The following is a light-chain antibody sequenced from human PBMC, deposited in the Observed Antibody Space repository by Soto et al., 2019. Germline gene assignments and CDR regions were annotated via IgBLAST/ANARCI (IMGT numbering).Light chain of an antibody. CDR2: AAS. CDR1: QGISSY. Sequence: DIQLTQSPSFLSASVGDRVTITCRASQGISSYVAWYQQKPGKAPKVLIYAASTLKSGVPSRFSGSGSGTEFTLTISSLQPADFATYHCQQVKNYPLTFGGGTRVEIK. J-gene: IGKJ4*01. V-gene: IGKV1-9*01. CDR3: QQVKNYPLT.